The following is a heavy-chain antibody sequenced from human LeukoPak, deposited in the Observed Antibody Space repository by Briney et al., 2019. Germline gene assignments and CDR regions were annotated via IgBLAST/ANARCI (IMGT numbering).Heavy chain of an antibody. Sequence: PGGSLRLSCAASGFTFSSYWMSWVRQAPGKGLEWVANIKQDGSEKYYVDSVKGRFTISRDNAKNSLYLQMNSLRAEDTAVYYCARPQRPTYSGYVLWGQGTLVTVSS. V-gene: IGHV3-7*01. CDR3: ARPQRPTYSGYVL. CDR1: GFTFSSYW. J-gene: IGHJ4*02. D-gene: IGHD5-12*01. CDR2: IKQDGSEK.